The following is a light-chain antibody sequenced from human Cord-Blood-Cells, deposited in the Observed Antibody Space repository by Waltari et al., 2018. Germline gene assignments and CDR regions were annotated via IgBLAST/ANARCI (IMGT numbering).Light chain of an antibody. Sequence: EIVMTQSPATLSVSPGERATLSCRASQSVSNNLAWYQQKPGQAPRLLIYGESTRATGIPARFSGSGSGTEFTLTLSSLQSEDFAVYYCQQYNNWPPYSFGQGTKLEIK. J-gene: IGKJ2*03. V-gene: IGKV3-15*01. CDR3: QQYNNWPPYS. CDR2: GES. CDR1: QSVSNN.